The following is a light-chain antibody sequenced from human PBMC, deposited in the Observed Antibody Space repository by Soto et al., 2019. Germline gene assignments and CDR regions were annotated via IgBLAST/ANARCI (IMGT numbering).Light chain of an antibody. Sequence: QSVLTQPASVSGSPGQSIPISCTGTSSEVGGYNFVSWYQHHPGKAPKLIIYDVTNRPSGISNRFSGSKSGNTASLTISGLQAEDEADYYSTSYTSSITYVFGTGTKVTVL. CDR1: SSEVGGYNF. CDR2: DVT. CDR3: TSYTSSITYV. V-gene: IGLV2-14*03. J-gene: IGLJ1*01.